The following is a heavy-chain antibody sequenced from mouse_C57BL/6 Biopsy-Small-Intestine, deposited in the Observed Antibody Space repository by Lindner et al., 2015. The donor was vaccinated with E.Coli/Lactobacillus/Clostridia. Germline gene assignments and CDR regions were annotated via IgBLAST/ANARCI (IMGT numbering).Heavy chain of an antibody. CDR2: INPNSGAT. V-gene: IGHV1-18*01. CDR1: GNTFTDYN. CDR3: ATSGSNSYYAMDY. D-gene: IGHD2-5*01. J-gene: IGHJ4*01. Sequence: VQLQESGPELVKPGASVKIPCKASGNTFTDYNMDWVKQSHGKSLEWIGDINPNSGATIYNQKFKGKATLTVDKSSSTAYMELRSLTSEDTAVYYCATSGSNSYYAMDYWGQGSSVTVSS.